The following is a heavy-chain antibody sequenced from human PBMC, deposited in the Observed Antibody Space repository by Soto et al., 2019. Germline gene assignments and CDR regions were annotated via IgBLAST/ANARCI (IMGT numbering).Heavy chain of an antibody. J-gene: IGHJ4*02. CDR2: IYHSGST. CDR1: GGSISISNW. V-gene: IGHV4-4*02. CDR3: ARRGATRERYYFDY. D-gene: IGHD1-26*01. Sequence: SETMSLTCAVSGGSISISNWWSWVRQPPGKGLEWIGEIYHSGSTNYNPSLKSRVTISVDKSKNQFSLKLSSVTAADTAVYYCARRGATRERYYFDYWGQGTLVTVSS.